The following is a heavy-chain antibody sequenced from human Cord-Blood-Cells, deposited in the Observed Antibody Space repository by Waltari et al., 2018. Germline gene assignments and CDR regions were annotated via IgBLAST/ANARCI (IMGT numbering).Heavy chain of an antibody. J-gene: IGHJ3*02. D-gene: IGHD2-15*01. CDR1: GGSISSYY. CDR2: IYYSGST. V-gene: IGHV4-59*01. Sequence: QVQLQESGPGLVKPSETLSLTCTVSGGSISSYYWSWIRQPPGKGLEWIGYIYYSGSTNYNPSLESRVTISVDTSKNQFSLKLSSVTAADTAVYYCARVVVVAATRAFDIWGQGTMVTVSS. CDR3: ARVVVVAATRAFDI.